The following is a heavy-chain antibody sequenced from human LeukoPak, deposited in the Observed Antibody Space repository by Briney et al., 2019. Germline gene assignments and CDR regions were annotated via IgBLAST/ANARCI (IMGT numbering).Heavy chain of an antibody. Sequence: PGGSLRLSCAASGFTFSDYYMSWIRQAPGKGLEWVSYISSSGSTIYYADSVKGRFTISRDNAKNSLYLQMNSLRAEDTAVYYCAKVADFWSGSRKAYFDYWGQGTLVTVSS. V-gene: IGHV3-11*01. CDR3: AKVADFWSGSRKAYFDY. J-gene: IGHJ4*02. CDR1: GFTFSDYY. CDR2: ISSSGSTI. D-gene: IGHD3-3*01.